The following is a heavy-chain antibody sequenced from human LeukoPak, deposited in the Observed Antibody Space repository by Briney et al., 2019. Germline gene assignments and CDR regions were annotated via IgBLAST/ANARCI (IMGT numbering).Heavy chain of an antibody. Sequence: GGSLRPSCAASGFTFSTYWMSWVRQAPGKGLEWVANVRQDGSETYYVDSVKGRFTISRDTAKNSLYLQMNSLRVEDTTIDRDSSGLYGGADLWGQGVLVTVSA. J-gene: IGHJ5*02. V-gene: IGHV3-7*01. CDR2: VRQDGSET. D-gene: IGHD6-19*01. CDR3: SSGLYGGADL. CDR1: GFTFSTYW.